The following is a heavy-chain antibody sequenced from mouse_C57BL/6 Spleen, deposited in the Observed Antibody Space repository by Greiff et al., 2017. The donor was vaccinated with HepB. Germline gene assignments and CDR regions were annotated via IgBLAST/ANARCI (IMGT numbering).Heavy chain of an antibody. Sequence: EVKLVESGGDLVKPGGSLKLSCAASGFTFSSYGMSWVRQTPDKRLEWVATISSGGSYTYYPDSVKGRITISRDNAKNTLYLQMRSLKSEDTAMYYCARSPLIYYEYGGFAYWGQGTLVTVSA. J-gene: IGHJ3*01. D-gene: IGHD2-4*01. CDR1: GFTFSSYG. CDR3: ARSPLIYYEYGGFAY. CDR2: ISSGGSYT. V-gene: IGHV5-6*01.